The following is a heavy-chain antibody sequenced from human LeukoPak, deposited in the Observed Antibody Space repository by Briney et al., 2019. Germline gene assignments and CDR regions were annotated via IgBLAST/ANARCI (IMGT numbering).Heavy chain of an antibody. Sequence: GGSLRLSCAASGFTFSSYGMHWVRQAPGKGLEWVAVIWYDGSNKYYADSVKGRLTVSRDNSKNTLYLQMNSLRAEDTAVYYCARGYSYGYISYFDYWGQGTLVTVSS. D-gene: IGHD5-18*01. J-gene: IGHJ4*02. CDR3: ARGYSYGYISYFDY. CDR2: IWYDGSNK. CDR1: GFTFSSYG. V-gene: IGHV3-33*01.